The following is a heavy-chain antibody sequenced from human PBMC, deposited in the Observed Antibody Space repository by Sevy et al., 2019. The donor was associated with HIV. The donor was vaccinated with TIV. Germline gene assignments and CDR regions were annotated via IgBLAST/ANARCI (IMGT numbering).Heavy chain of an antibody. J-gene: IGHJ6*02. CDR1: GFTFSSYA. Sequence: GGSLRLSCAASGFTFSSYAMSWVRQAPGKGLEWVSAISGSGGSTYYADSVKGRFTISRDNSKNTLYLQMNSLRAEDTAVYYCAEAQVVPAVTYYYYGMDVWGQGTTVTVSS. CDR2: ISGSGGST. D-gene: IGHD2-2*01. V-gene: IGHV3-23*01. CDR3: AEAQVVPAVTYYYYGMDV.